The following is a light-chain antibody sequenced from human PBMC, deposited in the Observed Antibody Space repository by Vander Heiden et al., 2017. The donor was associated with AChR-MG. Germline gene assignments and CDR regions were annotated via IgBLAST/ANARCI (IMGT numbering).Light chain of an antibody. Sequence: DIQMTQSPPAMAASVGDRVTITCRASQGISNFLAWFQQKPGIAPKPLIFAASSLQSGVPSRFSGSGSGTEFSLTISSLQPEDFATYYCIQHKSYPLTFGQGTKVEIK. V-gene: IGKV1-17*03. J-gene: IGKJ1*01. CDR3: IQHKSYPLT. CDR2: AAS. CDR1: QGISNF.